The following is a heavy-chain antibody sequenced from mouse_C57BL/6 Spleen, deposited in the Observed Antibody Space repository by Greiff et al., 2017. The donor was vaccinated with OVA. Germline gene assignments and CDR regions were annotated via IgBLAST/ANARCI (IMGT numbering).Heavy chain of an antibody. CDR3: ARPSLRWYFDV. V-gene: IGHV5-6*02. CDR1: GFTFSSYG. Sequence: EVKLVESGGDLVKPGGSLKLSCAASGFTFSSYGMSWVRQTPDKRLEWVATISSGGSYTYYPDSVKGRFTISRDNAKNTLYLQMSSLKSEDTAMYYCARPSLRWYFDVWGTGTTVTVSS. J-gene: IGHJ1*03. D-gene: IGHD1-1*01. CDR2: ISSGGSYT.